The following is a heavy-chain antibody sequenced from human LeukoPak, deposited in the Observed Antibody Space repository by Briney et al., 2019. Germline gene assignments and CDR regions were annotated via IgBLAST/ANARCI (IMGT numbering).Heavy chain of an antibody. CDR3: ARDPSWEILSYFDY. Sequence: GGSLRLSCAASGFTFRNYYMTWIRQAPGKGLEWVSYISASGDTIYYGDSVRGRFTISRDNAKNSLYLDMNTLKAEDTAVYYCARDPSWEILSYFDYWGQGILVTVSS. V-gene: IGHV3-11*04. J-gene: IGHJ4*02. CDR2: ISASGDTI. CDR1: GFTFRNYY. D-gene: IGHD1-26*01.